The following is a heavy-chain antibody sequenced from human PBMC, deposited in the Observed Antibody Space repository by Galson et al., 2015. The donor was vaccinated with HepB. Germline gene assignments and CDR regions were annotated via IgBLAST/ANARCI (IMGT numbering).Heavy chain of an antibody. CDR1: GFTFSDYW. Sequence: SLRLSCAASGFTFSDYWMTWVRQAPGKGLEWVANINQDGSQKNYLDSVKGRFTISRDNAKNSLYFQMDSLRPEDTAVFFCAKDKPGGSYGYWGQGTLVTVSS. V-gene: IGHV3-7*01. D-gene: IGHD1-26*01. J-gene: IGHJ4*02. CDR3: AKDKPGGSYGY. CDR2: INQDGSQK.